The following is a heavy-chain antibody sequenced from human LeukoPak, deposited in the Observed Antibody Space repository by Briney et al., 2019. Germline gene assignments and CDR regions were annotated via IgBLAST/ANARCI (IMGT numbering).Heavy chain of an antibody. Sequence: ASVKVSCKASGYTFTSYDINWVREAPGQGLEWVGIMNPSGDSASYAQKLQGRITMTRDTSTSTFYMELSSLRSEDTAVYYCARAPAGTLDYWGQGTLVTVSS. D-gene: IGHD6-13*01. CDR2: MNPSGDSA. CDR1: GYTFTSYD. V-gene: IGHV1-46*04. J-gene: IGHJ4*02. CDR3: ARAPAGTLDY.